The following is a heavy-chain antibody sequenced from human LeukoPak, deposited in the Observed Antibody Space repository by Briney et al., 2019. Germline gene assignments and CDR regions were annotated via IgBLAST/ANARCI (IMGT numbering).Heavy chain of an antibody. D-gene: IGHD4-17*01. CDR2: MSPNSGNT. CDR1: GYTFISYD. CDR3: ARTPPDYGIDH. Sequence: ASVKVSCKASGYTFISYDINWVRQATGQGLEWMGWMSPNSGNTGYAQKFQGRITMTKSTSISTAYMELSDLESEDTAMYYCARTPPDYGIDHWGQGTLVTVSS. V-gene: IGHV1-8*01. J-gene: IGHJ4*02.